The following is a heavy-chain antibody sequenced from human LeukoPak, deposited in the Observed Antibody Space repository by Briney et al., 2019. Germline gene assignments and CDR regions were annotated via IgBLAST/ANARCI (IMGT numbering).Heavy chain of an antibody. CDR2: IYPGDSDT. Sequence: PGESLKISCKGSGYSLTSYWIGWVRQMPGKGLEWMGIIYPGDSDTRYSPSFQGQVTISADKSISTAYLPWSSLKASDTAMYYCARLPGIAADHFDYWGQGTLVTVSS. CDR3: ARLPGIAADHFDY. CDR1: GYSLTSYW. V-gene: IGHV5-51*01. J-gene: IGHJ4*02. D-gene: IGHD6-13*01.